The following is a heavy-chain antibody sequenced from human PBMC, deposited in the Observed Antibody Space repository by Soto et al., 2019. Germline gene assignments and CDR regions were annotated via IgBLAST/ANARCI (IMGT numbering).Heavy chain of an antibody. CDR3: ASGEYYCYGMDF. Sequence: PGGSLRLSCAASGFTFSSYEMNWVRQAPGKGLEWVSYISSSGSTIYYADSVKGRFTISRDNAKNSLYLQMNSLRAEDTAVYDCASGEYYCYGMDFWGQGSTVTVSS. CDR2: ISSSGSTI. CDR1: GFTFSSYE. V-gene: IGHV3-48*03. J-gene: IGHJ6*02.